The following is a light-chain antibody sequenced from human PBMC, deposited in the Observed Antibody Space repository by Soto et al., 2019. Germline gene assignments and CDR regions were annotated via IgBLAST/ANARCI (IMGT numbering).Light chain of an antibody. V-gene: IGKV3-15*01. CDR3: QQYNNWPRT. J-gene: IGKJ1*01. CDR1: QSVSTS. Sequence: VLTESPGALTFGRGERSTLSCMASQSVSTSLAWYHHKPGQAPRLLIYGASFRATGMPARFSGSGFGTEFTLTISSLQSEDFAVYYCQQYNNWPRTFGQGTKVDNK. CDR2: GAS.